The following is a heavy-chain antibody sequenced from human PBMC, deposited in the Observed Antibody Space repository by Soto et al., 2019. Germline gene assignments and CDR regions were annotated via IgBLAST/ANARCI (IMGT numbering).Heavy chain of an antibody. CDR3: VTLCGWQA. V-gene: IGHV3-33*01. Sequence: QVQLVESGGGVVQPGRSLRLSCAASGFTFSSYGMHWVRQAPGKGLEWVAVIWDDGSNKYYTDSVKGRFTISRDNSKNTLYLQMNRLRAEDTAVYYCVTLCGWQAWGQGTLVTVSS. D-gene: IGHD6-19*01. CDR2: IWDDGSNK. J-gene: IGHJ5*02. CDR1: GFTFSSYG.